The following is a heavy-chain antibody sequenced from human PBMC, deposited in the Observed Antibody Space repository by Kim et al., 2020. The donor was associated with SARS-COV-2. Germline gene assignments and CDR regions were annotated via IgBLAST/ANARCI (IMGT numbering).Heavy chain of an antibody. CDR3: ARVVSYAPGVIPPTFDS. V-gene: IGHV4-4*02. Sequence: NLSLTCVVAGGSIRISNWWSWVRQPPGKGLEWIWEIYHSWSTNYNPSLKSRVTISVAKSKNQFSLKLSSVTAADTAVYYCARVVSYAPGVIPPTFDSWGQRTLVTVSS. CDR2: IYHSWST. D-gene: IGHD2-21*01. CDR1: GGSIRISNW. J-gene: IGHJ4*02.